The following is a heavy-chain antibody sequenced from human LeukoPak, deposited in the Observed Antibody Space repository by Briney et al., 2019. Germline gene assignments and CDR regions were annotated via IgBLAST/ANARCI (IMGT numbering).Heavy chain of an antibody. CDR1: GDSVSSNSAA. D-gene: IGHD2-2*01. CDR2: TYYRSKWYN. Sequence: SQTLSLTCAISGDSVSSNSAAWNWIRQSPSRGLEWLGRTYYRSKWYNDYAVSVKSRITINPDTSKNQFSLQLNSVTAADTAVYYCARAGPGYCSSTSCRDNWFDPWGQGTLVTVSS. V-gene: IGHV6-1*01. J-gene: IGHJ5*02. CDR3: ARAGPGYCSSTSCRDNWFDP.